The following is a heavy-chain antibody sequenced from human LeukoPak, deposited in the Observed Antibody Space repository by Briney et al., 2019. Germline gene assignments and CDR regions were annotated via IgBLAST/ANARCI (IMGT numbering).Heavy chain of an antibody. D-gene: IGHD3-10*01. Sequence: GGSLRLSCAASGFTFDDYAMHWVRQAPGKSLEWVSLISWDGNRTYYADSVKGRFTISRDNRKNSLYLHLDSLRGEDNAFYYCAKDQSYGRGRNQGGFDYWGQGTLVTVSS. J-gene: IGHJ4*02. CDR3: AKDQSYGRGRNQGGFDY. V-gene: IGHV3-43D*04. CDR2: ISWDGNRT. CDR1: GFTFDDYA.